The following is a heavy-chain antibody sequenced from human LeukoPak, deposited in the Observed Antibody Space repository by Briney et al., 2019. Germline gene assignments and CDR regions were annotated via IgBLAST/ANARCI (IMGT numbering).Heavy chain of an antibody. J-gene: IGHJ4*02. CDR3: ARSSLGTITAGPFDY. CDR1: GYTFSSYG. CDR2: ISGYNGNT. V-gene: IGHV1-18*01. Sequence: ASVKVSCKASGYTFSSYGIAWVRQAPGQGLEWMGWISGYNGNTNYAKKLQGRVSMTTDTSTTTAYMELRSLTSDDTALYYSARSSLGTITAGPFDYWGQGTLVTVSS. D-gene: IGHD5-12*01.